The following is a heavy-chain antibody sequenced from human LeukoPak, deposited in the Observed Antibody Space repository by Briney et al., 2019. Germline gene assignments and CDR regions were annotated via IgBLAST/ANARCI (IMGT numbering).Heavy chain of an antibody. CDR3: ATATYYYGSGSYSLDY. Sequence: ASVNVSCKVSGYTLTELSMHWVRQAPGKGLEWMGGFDPEDGETIYAQKFQGRVTMTEDTSTDTAYMELSSLRSEDTAVYYCATATYYYGSGSYSLDYWGQGTLVTVSS. CDR1: GYTLTELS. J-gene: IGHJ4*02. V-gene: IGHV1-24*01. CDR2: FDPEDGET. D-gene: IGHD3-10*01.